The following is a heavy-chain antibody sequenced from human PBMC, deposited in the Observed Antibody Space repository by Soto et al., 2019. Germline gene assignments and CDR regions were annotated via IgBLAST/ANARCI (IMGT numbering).Heavy chain of an antibody. D-gene: IGHD2-2*01. CDR2: ISSSSSTI. V-gene: IGHV3-48*02. J-gene: IGHJ5*02. CDR1: GFSFNTYS. Sequence: EVQLVESGGGLVQPGGSLRLSCAASGFSFNTYSMNWVRQAPGKGLEWVSYISSSSSTIYYADSVKGRFTVSRDNAKNSLYLQMNSLRDEDTAVYYCAREKIVLAPSAGRLFDPWGQGTLVTVSS. CDR3: AREKIVLAPSAGRLFDP.